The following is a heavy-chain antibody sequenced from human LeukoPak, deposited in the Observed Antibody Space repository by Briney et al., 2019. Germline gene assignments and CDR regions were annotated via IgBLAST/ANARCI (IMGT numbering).Heavy chain of an antibody. Sequence: SETLSLTCAISGGSISSYYWTWIRQPAGKGLEWIGRIYNSGSTNYNPSLKSRVTMSVDTSKNQFSLKLNSVTAADTAVYYCAGIDYGANSYHAFEIWGQGTMVTVSS. CDR2: IYNSGST. CDR3: AGIDYGANSYHAFEI. V-gene: IGHV4-4*07. CDR1: GGSISSYY. D-gene: IGHD4-17*01. J-gene: IGHJ3*02.